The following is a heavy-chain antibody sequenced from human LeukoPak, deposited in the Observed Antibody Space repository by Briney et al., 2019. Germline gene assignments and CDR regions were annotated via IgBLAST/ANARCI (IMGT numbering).Heavy chain of an antibody. CDR2: ISSSGSTI. CDR1: GFTFSDYY. CDR3: ASVSGYSYGFLVGAFDI. V-gene: IGHV3-11*01. D-gene: IGHD5-18*01. J-gene: IGHJ3*02. Sequence: PGGSLRLSCAASGFTFSDYYMSWIRQAPGKGLEWVSYISSSGSTIYYADSVKGRFTISRDNAKNSLYLQMNSLRAEDTAVYYCASVSGYSYGFLVGAFDIWGQGTMVTDSS.